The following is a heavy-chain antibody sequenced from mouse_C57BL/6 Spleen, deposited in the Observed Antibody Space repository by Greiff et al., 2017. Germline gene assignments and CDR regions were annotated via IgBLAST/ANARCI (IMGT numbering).Heavy chain of an antibody. D-gene: IGHD2-4*01. J-gene: IGHJ3*01. Sequence: QVQLQQPGAELVRPGSSVKLSCKASGYTFTSYWMHWVKQRPIQGLEWIGNIDPSDSETHYNQKFKDKATLTVDKSSSTAYMQLSSLTSEDSAVYYCARQTDYDGPWFAYWGQGTLVTVSA. CDR3: ARQTDYDGPWFAY. CDR1: GYTFTSYW. CDR2: IDPSDSET. V-gene: IGHV1-52*01.